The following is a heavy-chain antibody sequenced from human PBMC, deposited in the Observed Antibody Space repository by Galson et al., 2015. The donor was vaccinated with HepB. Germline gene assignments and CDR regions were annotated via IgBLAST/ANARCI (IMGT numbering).Heavy chain of an antibody. Sequence: SLRLSCAASGFTFSSYWMSWVRQAPGKGLEWVANIKQDGSEKYYVDSVKGRFTISRDNAKNSLYLQMNSLRAEDTAVYYCARGRIDYGGNTPLFDYWGQGTLVTVSS. CDR1: GFTFSSYW. D-gene: IGHD4-23*01. J-gene: IGHJ4*02. CDR3: ARGRIDYGGNTPLFDY. CDR2: IKQDGSEK. V-gene: IGHV3-7*03.